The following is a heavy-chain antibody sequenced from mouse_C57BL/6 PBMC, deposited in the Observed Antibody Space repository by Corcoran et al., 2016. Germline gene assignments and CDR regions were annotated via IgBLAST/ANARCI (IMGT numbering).Heavy chain of an antibody. V-gene: IGHV3-6*01. J-gene: IGHJ1*03. Sequence: DVQLQESGPGLVNPSPSLTLTCSVTGNSITSGYYWNWIRQFPGNKLEWMGYISYDGSNNYNPSIKNRISITRDTSKNQFFLKLTSVATEDTATYYCAREGTTVVATYWYVDVWGTGTTVTVSS. D-gene: IGHD1-1*01. CDR2: ISYDGSN. CDR3: AREGTTVVATYWYVDV. CDR1: GNSITSGYY.